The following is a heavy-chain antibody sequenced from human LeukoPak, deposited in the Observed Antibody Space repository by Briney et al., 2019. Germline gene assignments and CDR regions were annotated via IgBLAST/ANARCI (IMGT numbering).Heavy chain of an antibody. Sequence: GGSLRLSCAASEFTFSSYDMHWVRQGTGKGLEWVSAIDTAGYTYYPGSVKGRFTISRDNSKNTLYLQMNNLRADDTAVYYCARGGGRTMVRGDYYYYYMDVWGKGTTVTVSS. D-gene: IGHD3-10*01. CDR3: ARGGGRTMVRGDYYYYYMDV. CDR2: IDTAGYT. CDR1: EFTFSSYD. V-gene: IGHV3-13*01. J-gene: IGHJ6*03.